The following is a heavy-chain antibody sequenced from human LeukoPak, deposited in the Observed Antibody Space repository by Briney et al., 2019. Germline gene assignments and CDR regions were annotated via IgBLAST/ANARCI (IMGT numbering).Heavy chain of an antibody. J-gene: IGHJ4*02. D-gene: IGHD2-2*01. Sequence: GGSLRLSCAATGFTFSSYAMSWVRQAPGKGLEWVSAISGSGGSTYYADSVKSRFTISRDNSKNTLYLQMNSLRAEDTAVYYCAKDPALSDCSSTSCLNYWGQGTLVTVSS. CDR2: ISGSGGST. CDR3: AKDPALSDCSSTSCLNY. V-gene: IGHV3-23*01. CDR1: GFTFSSYA.